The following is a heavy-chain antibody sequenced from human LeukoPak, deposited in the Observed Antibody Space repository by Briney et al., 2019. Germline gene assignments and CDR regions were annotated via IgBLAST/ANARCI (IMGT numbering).Heavy chain of an antibody. CDR3: ARDSGYDYGNWFDP. J-gene: IGHJ5*02. CDR2: IYDIGSA. Sequence: SETLSLTCTVSGDSISSNFWSWLRQPPGKGLEWIGYIYDIGSANYNSSLKSRVTMSIDTSKNQFSLKLKSVTAADTAVYYCARDSGYDYGNWFDPWGQGTLVTVSS. V-gene: IGHV4-59*01. D-gene: IGHD5-12*01. CDR1: GDSISSNF.